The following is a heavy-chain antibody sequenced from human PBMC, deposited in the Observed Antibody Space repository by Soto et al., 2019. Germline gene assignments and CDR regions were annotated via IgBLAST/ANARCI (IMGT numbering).Heavy chain of an antibody. CDR1: GFTFSNAW. V-gene: IGHV3-15*07. Sequence: EVQLVESGGGLVKPGGSLRLSCAASGFTFSNAWMNWVRQAPGKGLEWVGRIKSKTDGGTTDYAAPVKGRFTISRDDSKNTLYLQMNSLKTEDTAVYYCTTGPGADHDFWSGYYTPHVDYWGQGTLVTVSS. CDR3: TTGPGADHDFWSGYYTPHVDY. CDR2: IKSKTDGGTT. J-gene: IGHJ4*02. D-gene: IGHD3-3*01.